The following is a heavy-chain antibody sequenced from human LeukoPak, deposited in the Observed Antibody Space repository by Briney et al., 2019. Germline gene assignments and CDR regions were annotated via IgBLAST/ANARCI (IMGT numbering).Heavy chain of an antibody. J-gene: IGHJ6*02. CDR2: IYYSGST. CDR3: ARESRWYYGMDV. V-gene: IGHV4-59*01. CDR1: GGSISSYY. D-gene: IGHD4-23*01. Sequence: SETLSLTCTVSGGSISSYYWSWIRQPPGKGLEWIGYIYYSGSTNYNPSLKSRVTISVDTSKNQFSLKLSSVTAADTAVYYCARESRWYYGMDVWGRGTTVTVSS.